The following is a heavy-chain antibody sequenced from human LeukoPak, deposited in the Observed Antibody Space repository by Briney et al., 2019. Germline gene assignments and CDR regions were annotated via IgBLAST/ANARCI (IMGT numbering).Heavy chain of an antibody. CDR3: ATGGPLAREIDY. J-gene: IGHJ4*02. Sequence: ASVKVSCKASGYTFTSYGISWVRQAPGQGLEWMGWISAYNGNTNYAQKLQGRVTMTEDISTDTAYMELSSLRSEDTAVYYCATGGPLAREIDYWGQGTLVTVSS. CDR1: GYTFTSYG. V-gene: IGHV1-18*01. CDR2: ISAYNGNT. D-gene: IGHD3-16*01.